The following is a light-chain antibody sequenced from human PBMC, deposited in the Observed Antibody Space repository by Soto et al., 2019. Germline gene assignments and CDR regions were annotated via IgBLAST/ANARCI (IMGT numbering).Light chain of an antibody. CDR3: QSYDSSLSAVV. V-gene: IGLV1-40*01. CDR2: GNS. Sequence: QSVLTQPPSVSGAPGQRVTISCTGSSSNIGAGYDVHWYQQLPGTAPKLLIYGNSNRPSGVPDRFSGSKSGTSASPAITGLQAEDEADDYCQSYDSSLSAVVFGGGTKLTVL. CDR1: SSNIGAGYD. J-gene: IGLJ2*01.